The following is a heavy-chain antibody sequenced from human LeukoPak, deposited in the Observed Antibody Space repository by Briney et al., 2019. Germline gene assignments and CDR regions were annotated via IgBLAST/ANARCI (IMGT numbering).Heavy chain of an antibody. J-gene: IGHJ6*02. CDR2: IYYSGST. CDR1: GVSISSYY. D-gene: IGHD6-19*01. CDR3: ARDRIAVAGDYYYYGMDV. V-gene: IGHV4-59*01. Sequence: SETLSLTCTVSGVSISSYYWSWIRQPPGKGLEWIGYIYYSGSTNYNPSLKSRVTISVDTSKNQFSLKLSSVTAADTAVYYCARDRIAVAGDYYYYGMDVWGQGTTVTVSS.